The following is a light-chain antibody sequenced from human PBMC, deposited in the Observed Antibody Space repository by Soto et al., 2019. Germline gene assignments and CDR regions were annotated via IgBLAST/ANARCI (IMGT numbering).Light chain of an antibody. CDR1: QGIGDR. CDR2: FAY. J-gene: IGKJ1*01. Sequence: DVLMTQSPSSVSASVGDRVTITCRACQGIGDRLAWYQQRPGKVPQFLVYFAYTLPSGVPSRFSDSGSGADFIRTINPLEDEDFGTYYCLHTYSSPRTFGQRTKVEIK. V-gene: IGKV1-12*01. CDR3: LHTYSSPRT.